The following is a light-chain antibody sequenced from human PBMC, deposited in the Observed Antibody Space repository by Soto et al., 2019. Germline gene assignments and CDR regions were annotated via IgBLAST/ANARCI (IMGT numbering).Light chain of an antibody. Sequence: VMTQSPATLSVSPGERATLSCRASQSVSSNLAWYQQKPGQAPRLLIYGASTRATGIPARFSGSGSGTDFIPPISRLEPEDSAVYYCQQYGGAPSITFGQGTRLE. CDR3: QQYGGAPSIT. CDR1: QSVSSN. J-gene: IGKJ5*01. CDR2: GAS. V-gene: IGKV3-15*01.